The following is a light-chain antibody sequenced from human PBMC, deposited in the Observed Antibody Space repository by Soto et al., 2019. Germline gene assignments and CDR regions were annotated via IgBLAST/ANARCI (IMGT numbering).Light chain of an antibody. CDR2: GAS. J-gene: IGKJ5*01. CDR3: QQYGSSPPIT. CDR1: QSVSSSD. Sequence: EIVLTQSPGPLSLSPGERATLSCRASQSVSSSDLAWYQQKPGQAPRLLIYGASSRATGIPDRFSGSGSGTDFTLTISRLEPEDFAVYYCQQYGSSPPITFGQGTRLEIK. V-gene: IGKV3-20*01.